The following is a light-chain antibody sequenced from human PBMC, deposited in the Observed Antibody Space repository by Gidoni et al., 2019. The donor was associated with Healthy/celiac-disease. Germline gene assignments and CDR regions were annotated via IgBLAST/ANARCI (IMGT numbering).Light chain of an antibody. J-gene: IGKJ4*01. CDR1: QSVSSY. CDR3: QQRSNWPSLT. CDR2: DAS. Sequence: EIVFTQSPATLSLSPGERATLSCRASQSVSSYLAWYQQKPGQAPRLLIYDASNRAPGIPARFSGSGSGTDFTLTISSLEPEDFAVYYCQQRSNWPSLTFGGXTKVEIK. V-gene: IGKV3-11*01.